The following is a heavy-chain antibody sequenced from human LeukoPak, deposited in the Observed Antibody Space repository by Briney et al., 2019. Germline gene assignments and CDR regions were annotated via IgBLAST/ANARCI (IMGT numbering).Heavy chain of an antibody. CDR3: ARVGCSGGSCYDY. Sequence: SETLSLTCTVSGGSISSYSWSWIRQPPGKGLEWIGYIYYSGSTNYNPSLKSRVTISVDTSKNQFSLKLSSVTAADTAVYYCARVGCSGGSCYDYWGQGTLVTVSS. D-gene: IGHD2-15*01. CDR2: IYYSGST. CDR1: GGSISSYS. V-gene: IGHV4-59*01. J-gene: IGHJ4*02.